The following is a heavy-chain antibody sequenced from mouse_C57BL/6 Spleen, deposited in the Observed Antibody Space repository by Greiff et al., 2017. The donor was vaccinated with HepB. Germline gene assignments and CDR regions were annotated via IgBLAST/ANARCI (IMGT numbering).Heavy chain of an antibody. Sequence: VQLQQPGAELVKPGASVKLSCKASGYTFTSYWMHWVKQRPGQGLEWIGMIHPNSGSTNYNEKFKSKATLTVDQSSSTAYMQLSSLTSEDSAVYYCARTGTEAWFAYWGQGTLVTVSA. J-gene: IGHJ3*01. CDR3: ARTGTEAWFAY. CDR1: GYTFTSYW. V-gene: IGHV1-64*01. CDR2: IHPNSGST. D-gene: IGHD4-1*01.